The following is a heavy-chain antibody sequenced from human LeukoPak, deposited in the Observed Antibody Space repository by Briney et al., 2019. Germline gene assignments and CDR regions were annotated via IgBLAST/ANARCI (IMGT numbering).Heavy chain of an antibody. CDR2: INSDGSSR. J-gene: IGHJ4*02. CDR3: ARERIAVAGTSDY. V-gene: IGHV3-74*01. CDR1: GFTFSDFW. D-gene: IGHD6-19*01. Sequence: GGSLRLSCAASGFTFSDFWVHWVRQAPGKGLVWVSRINSDGSSRNYADSVKGRFTISRDNAKNSLYLQMNSLRAEDTAVYYCARERIAVAGTSDYWGQGTLVTVSS.